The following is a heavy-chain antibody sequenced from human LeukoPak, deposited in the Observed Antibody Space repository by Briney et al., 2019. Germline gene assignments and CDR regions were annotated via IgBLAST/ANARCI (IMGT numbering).Heavy chain of an antibody. CDR1: GFTFSGYS. D-gene: IGHD3-22*01. V-gene: IGHV3-21*01. CDR3: AREFNYYDSSGYTPFDY. CDR2: ISSSSSYI. Sequence: PGGSLRLSCAASGFTFSGYSMNWVRQAPGKGLEWVSSISSSSSYIYYADSVKGRFTISRDNAKNSLYLQMNSLRAEDTAVYYCAREFNYYDSSGYTPFDYWGQGTLVTVSS. J-gene: IGHJ4*02.